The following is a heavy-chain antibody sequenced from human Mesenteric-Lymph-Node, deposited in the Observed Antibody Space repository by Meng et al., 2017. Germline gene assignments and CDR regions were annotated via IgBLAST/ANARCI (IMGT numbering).Heavy chain of an antibody. CDR2: IKQDGSEK. J-gene: IGHJ6*02. CDR3: AREARTILYYYYGMDV. V-gene: IGHV3-7*01. CDR1: GFTFSSYW. Sequence: GESLKIPCAASGFTFSSYWMSWVRQAPGKGLEWVANIKQDGSEKYYVDSVKGRFTISRDNARNSLYLQMNSLRAEDTAVYYCAREARTILYYYYGMDVWGQGTTVTVSS. D-gene: IGHD5-12*01.